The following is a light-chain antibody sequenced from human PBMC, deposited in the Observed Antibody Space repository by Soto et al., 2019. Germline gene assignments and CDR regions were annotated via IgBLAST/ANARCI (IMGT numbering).Light chain of an antibody. CDR3: QHYNIYLEA. CDR2: KAS. J-gene: IGKJ1*01. CDR1: QTISSW. Sequence: DIQVTQSPSTLSGSVGDRVTITCRASQTISSWLAWYQQKPGKAPKLLIYKASTLKSGVPSRFSGSGSGTEFTLTISSLQPDDFATYYCQHYNIYLEAFGQGTKVDI. V-gene: IGKV1-5*03.